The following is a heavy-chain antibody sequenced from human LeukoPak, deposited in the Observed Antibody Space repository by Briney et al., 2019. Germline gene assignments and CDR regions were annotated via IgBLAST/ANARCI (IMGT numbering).Heavy chain of an antibody. CDR3: ARDLTDSIWVD. D-gene: IGHD3-22*01. J-gene: IGHJ4*02. Sequence: GKSLRLSCEASGFTFSSYAMHWVRQAPGKGLEWVAVISYDGSNKYYADAVKGRFTISRDNSKNTLYLQMNTLRPEDTAVYYCARDLTDSIWVDWGQGTLVTVSS. CDR2: ISYDGSNK. V-gene: IGHV3-30-3*01. CDR1: GFTFSSYA.